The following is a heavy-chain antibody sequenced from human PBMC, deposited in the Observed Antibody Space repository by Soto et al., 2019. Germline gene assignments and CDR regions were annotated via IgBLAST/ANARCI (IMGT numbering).Heavy chain of an antibody. CDR2: IIPIFGTA. CDR3: AREGGLHDGGRPYYFDY. V-gene: IGHV1-69*01. D-gene: IGHD3-16*01. J-gene: IGHJ4*02. Sequence: QVQLVQSGAEVKKPGSSVKVSCKASGGTFSSYAISWVRQAPGQGLEWMGGIIPIFGTANYAQKFQGRVTITADESTSTAYMELSSRRSEDTAVYYCAREGGLHDGGRPYYFDYWGQGTLVTVSA. CDR1: GGTFSSYA.